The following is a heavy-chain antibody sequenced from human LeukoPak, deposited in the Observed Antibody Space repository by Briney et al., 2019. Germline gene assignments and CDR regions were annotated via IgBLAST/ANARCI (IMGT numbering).Heavy chain of an antibody. V-gene: IGHV4-34*01. J-gene: IGHJ4*02. Sequence: PLETLSLTCSVYGGSFSGYYWSWIRQPPGKGLEWIGEINHSGSTNYNPSLKSRVTISVDTSKNQFSLKLSSVTAADTAVYYCARPRPIFYYFDYWGQGTLVTVSS. CDR1: GGSFSGYY. D-gene: IGHD6-6*01. CDR3: ARPRPIFYYFDY. CDR2: INHSGST.